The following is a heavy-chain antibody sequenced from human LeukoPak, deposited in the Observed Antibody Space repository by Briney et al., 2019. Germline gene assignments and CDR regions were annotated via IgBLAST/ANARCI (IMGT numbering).Heavy chain of an antibody. D-gene: IGHD1-26*01. CDR2: INAGNGNT. Sequence: ASVKVSCKASGYTFTSYAMHWVRHAPGQRLEWMGWINAGNGNTKYSQEFQGRVTITRDTSASTAYMELSSLRSEDMAVYYCARDIGSGSYKYYFDYWGQGTLVTVSS. V-gene: IGHV1-3*03. CDR1: GYTFTSYA. CDR3: ARDIGSGSYKYYFDY. J-gene: IGHJ4*02.